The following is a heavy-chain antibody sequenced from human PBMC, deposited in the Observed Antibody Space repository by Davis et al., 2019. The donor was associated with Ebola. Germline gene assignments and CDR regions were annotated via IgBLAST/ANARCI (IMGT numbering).Heavy chain of an antibody. CDR3: AKASSSPLTRAFDV. J-gene: IGHJ3*01. CDR2: ISAGGSTT. Sequence: GGSLRLSCSASGFTFTRNWMGWVRQAPGKGLEWVSVISAGGSTTVYTDSAKGRFTISRDNSKNTLYLQMNSLRVEDTALYYCAKASSSPLTRAFDVWGRGAMVTVSS. CDR1: GFTFTRNW. V-gene: IGHV3-23*01.